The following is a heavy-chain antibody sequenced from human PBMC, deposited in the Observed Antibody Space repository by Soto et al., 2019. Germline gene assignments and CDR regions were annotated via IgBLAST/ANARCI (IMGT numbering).Heavy chain of an antibody. Sequence: EVQLVESGGGLVQPGRSQRLSCAASGFTFDDYAMHWVRQAPGKGLEWVSGISWNSGSIGYADSVKGRFTISRDNAKNSLYLQMNSLRAEDTALYYCAKAGYSSGWYRGPWFDYWGQGTLVTVSS. D-gene: IGHD6-19*01. V-gene: IGHV3-9*01. CDR3: AKAGYSSGWYRGPWFDY. J-gene: IGHJ4*02. CDR2: ISWNSGSI. CDR1: GFTFDDYA.